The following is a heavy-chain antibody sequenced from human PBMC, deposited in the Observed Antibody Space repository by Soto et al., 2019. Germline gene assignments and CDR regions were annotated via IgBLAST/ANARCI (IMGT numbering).Heavy chain of an antibody. CDR3: APRDSGDSPYFDY. CDR1: GSTVSRKY. Sequence: EVHLVESGGGLVQPGESLRLSCAASGSTVSRKYMTWVRQAPGKGLEWVSSIHTGGSMYYRDSVKGRLTISRDNSKNTLFLQMNSLRAEDTAVYYCAPRDSGDSPYFDYWGQGTLVTVSS. J-gene: IGHJ4*02. D-gene: IGHD4-17*01. CDR2: IHTGGSM. V-gene: IGHV3-53*01.